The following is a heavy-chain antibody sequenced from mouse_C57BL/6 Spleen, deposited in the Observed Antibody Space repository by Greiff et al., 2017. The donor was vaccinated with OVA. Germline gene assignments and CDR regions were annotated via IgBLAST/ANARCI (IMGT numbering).Heavy chain of an antibody. Sequence: VMLVESGAELVKPGASVKISCKASGYAFSSYWMNWVKQRPGKGLEWIGQIYPGDGDTNYNGKFKGKATLTADKSSSTAYMQLSSLTSEDSAVYFCARLSDYAMDYWGQGTSVTVSS. CDR2: IYPGDGDT. CDR3: ARLSDYAMDY. J-gene: IGHJ4*01. CDR1: GYAFSSYW. V-gene: IGHV1-80*01.